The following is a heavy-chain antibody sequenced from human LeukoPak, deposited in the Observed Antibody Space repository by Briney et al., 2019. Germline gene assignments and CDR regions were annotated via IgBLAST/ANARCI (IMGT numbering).Heavy chain of an antibody. V-gene: IGHV1-2*06. Sequence: ASVKVSCKVSGYTFTGYYMHWVRQAPGQGLEWMGRINPNSGGTNYAQKFQGRVTMTRDTSISTAYMELSRLRSDDTAVYYCASTRWLRDTPDYWGQGTLVTVSS. CDR1: GYTFTGYY. D-gene: IGHD5-24*01. CDR2: INPNSGGT. CDR3: ASTRWLRDTPDY. J-gene: IGHJ4*02.